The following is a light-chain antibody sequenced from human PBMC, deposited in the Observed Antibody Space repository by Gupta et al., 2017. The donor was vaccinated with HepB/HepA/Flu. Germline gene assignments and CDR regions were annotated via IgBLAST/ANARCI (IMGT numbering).Light chain of an antibody. J-gene: IGKJ1*01. V-gene: IGKV1-39*01. CDR2: AAS. Sequence: DIQMTQAPSPRSASVGDRVTITYRASQTINNYLNWYQQKPGKAPKLLIYAASMLQSGIPARFSGSGSGTXFTFSIXRLQPEDFATYDCQKSDYVPKTFGXGTKLQIK. CDR1: QTINNY. CDR3: QKSDYVPKT.